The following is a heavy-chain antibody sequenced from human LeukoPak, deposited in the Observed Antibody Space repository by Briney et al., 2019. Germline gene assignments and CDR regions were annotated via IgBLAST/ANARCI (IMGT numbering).Heavy chain of an antibody. CDR2: IIPIFGTA. V-gene: IGHV1-69*13. D-gene: IGHD6-13*01. J-gene: IGHJ6*03. CDR3: ARDRAEAAGTYYYYMDV. CDR1: GGTFSSYA. Sequence: SVKVSCKASGGTFSSYAISWVRQAPGQGLEWMGGIIPIFGTANYAQKFQGRVTITADESTSTAYMELSSLRSEDTAVYYCARDRAEAAGTYYYYMDVWGKGTTVTVSS.